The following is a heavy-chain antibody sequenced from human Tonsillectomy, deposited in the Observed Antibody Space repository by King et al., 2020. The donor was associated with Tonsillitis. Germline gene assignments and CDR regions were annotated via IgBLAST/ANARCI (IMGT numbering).Heavy chain of an antibody. CDR1: GFTFSSYW. D-gene: IGHD4-17*01. CDR2: INSDGSST. CDR3: AREAISYGDYGDY. J-gene: IGHJ4*02. V-gene: IGHV3-74*01. Sequence: VQLVESGGGLVQPGGSLRLSCAASGFTFSSYWMHWVRQAPGKGLVWVSHINSDGSSTTYADSVKGRFTISRDNAKNTLYLQMNRLRAEDTAVYYYAREAISYGDYGDYWGQGTLVTVSS.